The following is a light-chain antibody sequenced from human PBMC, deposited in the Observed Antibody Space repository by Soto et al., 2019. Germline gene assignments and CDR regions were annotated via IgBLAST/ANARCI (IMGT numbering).Light chain of an antibody. CDR1: SSDVGRYNI. CDR3: RPHSRSRNYG. J-gene: IGLJ1*01. CDR2: EGS. V-gene: IGLV2-23*01. Sequence: QSALTQPASVSGSPGQSITISCTGTSSDVGRYNIVSWYQQHPGKAPKLMIYEGSKRPSGVSDRFSGSKSGNTASLTISGLQGQDEASYYCRPHSRSRNYGLGNGTQ.